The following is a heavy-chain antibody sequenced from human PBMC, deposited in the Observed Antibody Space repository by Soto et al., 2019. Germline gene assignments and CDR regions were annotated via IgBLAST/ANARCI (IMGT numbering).Heavy chain of an antibody. J-gene: IGHJ6*02. D-gene: IGHD3-10*01. CDR1: GGSISSSNL. Sequence: PSETLSLTCAVSGGSISSSNLWSWVRQPPGKGLEWIGEIYHSGSTNYNPSLKSRVTISVAKSKNQFSLKLSSVTAADTAVYYCARDKIFGEDYDYYGMDVWGQGTTVTVSS. CDR3: ARDKIFGEDYDYYGMDV. V-gene: IGHV4-4*02. CDR2: IYHSGST.